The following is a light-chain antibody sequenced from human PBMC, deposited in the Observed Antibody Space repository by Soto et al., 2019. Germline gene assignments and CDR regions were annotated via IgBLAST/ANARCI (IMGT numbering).Light chain of an antibody. J-gene: IGKJ4*01. CDR2: AAS. Sequence: DIQVTQSPSYLSASLGDRVTITCRANQAIGVYLAWFQQQPGKVPKLLIYAASALQSGVPSRFSGSGSGKEFTLTISSLQPEDIATYYCHKYNSAPLTIGGGTKVEI. CDR1: QAIGVY. V-gene: IGKV1-27*01. CDR3: HKYNSAPLT.